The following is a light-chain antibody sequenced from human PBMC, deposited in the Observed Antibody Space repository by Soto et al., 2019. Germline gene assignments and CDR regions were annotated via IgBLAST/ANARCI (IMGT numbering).Light chain of an antibody. CDR3: CSYAGRYTRI. J-gene: IGLJ2*01. Sequence: QSALTQPRSVSGSPGQSVTISCTGTSSDVGAFQYVSWYQQHPGKAPKLMLYDVNKRPSGVPDRFAGSKSGDTASLTIFGLQAEDEADYYCCSYAGRYTRIFGGGTKLTVL. CDR2: DVN. V-gene: IGLV2-11*01. CDR1: SSDVGAFQY.